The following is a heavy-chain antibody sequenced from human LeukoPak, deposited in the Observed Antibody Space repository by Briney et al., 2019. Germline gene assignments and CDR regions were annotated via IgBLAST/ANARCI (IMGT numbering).Heavy chain of an antibody. J-gene: IGHJ3*02. D-gene: IGHD1-1*01. CDR1: TFSFRNFA. V-gene: IGHV3-23*01. Sequence: PGGSLRLSCAASTFSFRNFAMSWVRLAPGKGLEWVSGISDSGHRTDYADSVEGRFTISRDNSKNTLYLQMDSLRAEDTALYYFARKKCEPTSNDAFDIWGQGTMVTVSS. CDR3: ARKKCEPTSNDAFDI. CDR2: ISDSGHRT.